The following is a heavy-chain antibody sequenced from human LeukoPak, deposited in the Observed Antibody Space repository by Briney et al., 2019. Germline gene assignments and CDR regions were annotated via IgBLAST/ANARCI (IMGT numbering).Heavy chain of an antibody. V-gene: IGHV4-59*01. D-gene: IGHD1-1*01. J-gene: IGHJ2*01. Sequence: SETLSLTCTVSGGSISSYYWSWIRQPPGKGLEWIGYIYYSGSTNYNPSLKSRVTISVDTSKNQFSLKLSSVTAADTAVYYCARTSLERWYFDLWGRGTLVTVSS. CDR1: GGSISSYY. CDR3: ARTSLERWYFDL. CDR2: IYYSGST.